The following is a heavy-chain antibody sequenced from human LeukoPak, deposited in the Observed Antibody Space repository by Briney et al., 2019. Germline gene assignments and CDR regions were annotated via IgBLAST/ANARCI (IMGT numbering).Heavy chain of an antibody. CDR3: ARLRLRGYGYGPWEGPTWLDY. V-gene: IGHV4-38-2*02. CDR2: IYHSGST. D-gene: IGHD5-18*01. Sequence: SETLSLTCTVSGYSISSGYYWGWIRQPPRKGLEWIGSIYHSGSTYYNPSLKSRVTISVDTSRNQFPLKLSSVTAADTAVYYCARLRLRGYGYGPWEGPTWLDYWGQGTLVTVSS. J-gene: IGHJ4*02. CDR1: GYSISSGYY.